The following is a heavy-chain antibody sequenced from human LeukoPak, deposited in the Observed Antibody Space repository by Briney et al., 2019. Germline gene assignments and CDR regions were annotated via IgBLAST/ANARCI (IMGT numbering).Heavy chain of an antibody. CDR2: IYYSGYT. D-gene: IGHD3-10*01. Sequence: PGGSLRLSCTASGFTFGDYAMSWFRQAPGKGLEWIGYIYYSGYTNYNPSLKSRVTISVDTSKNQFSLNLSSVTATDTAVYYCARDGGAYYYGSGSPYDYWGQGNLVIVSS. CDR1: GFTFGDYA. J-gene: IGHJ4*02. CDR3: ARDGGAYYYGSGSPYDY. V-gene: IGHV4-59*12.